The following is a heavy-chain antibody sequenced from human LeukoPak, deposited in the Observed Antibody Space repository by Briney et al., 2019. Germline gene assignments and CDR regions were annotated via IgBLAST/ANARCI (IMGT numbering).Heavy chain of an antibody. V-gene: IGHV3-23*01. CDR3: AKFGGSYYYFDY. J-gene: IGHJ4*02. Sequence: GGSLRLSCAASGFTFSSYAMSWVRQAPGKGLEWVSAISGSGGSTYYADSVKGRFAISRDNSKNTLYLQMNSLRAEGTAVYYCAKFGGSYYYFDYWGQGTLVTVSS. CDR2: ISGSGGST. D-gene: IGHD1-26*01. CDR1: GFTFSSYA.